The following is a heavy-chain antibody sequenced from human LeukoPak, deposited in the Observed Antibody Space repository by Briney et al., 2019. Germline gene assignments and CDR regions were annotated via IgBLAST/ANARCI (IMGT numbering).Heavy chain of an antibody. J-gene: IGHJ4*02. CDR2: IDRSGTNI. D-gene: IGHD1-1*01. CDR3: ARYWMGSFWDY. Sequence: GGSLRLSCAASGFTFSTYSMNWVRQAPGKGLEWVSYIDRSGTNIKYADSVKGRFTISRDNAKNSLYLQMNSLRAEDTAVYYCARYWMGSFWDYWGQGTLVTVSS. CDR1: GFTFSTYS. V-gene: IGHV3-48*04.